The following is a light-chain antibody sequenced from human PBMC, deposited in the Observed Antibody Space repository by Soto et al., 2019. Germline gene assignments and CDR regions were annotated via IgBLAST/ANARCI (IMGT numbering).Light chain of an antibody. V-gene: IGLV1-51*01. Sequence: QSALTQPPSVSAAPGQAVTISCSGSSSNIGNNYVSWYQQLPGTAPKLLIYDNNKRPSGIPDRFSGSKSGTSATLGITGLQTGHEADYYCGTWDSSLSAVVFGGGTKLTVL. CDR3: GTWDSSLSAVV. CDR1: SSNIGNNY. CDR2: DNN. J-gene: IGLJ2*01.